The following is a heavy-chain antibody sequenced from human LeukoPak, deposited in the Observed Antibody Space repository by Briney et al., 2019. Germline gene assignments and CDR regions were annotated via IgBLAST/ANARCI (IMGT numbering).Heavy chain of an antibody. CDR1: GFTFSSYG. CDR2: IGGSGANT. CDR3: TKDSSVPFGITD. V-gene: IGHV3-23*01. J-gene: IGHJ4*02. D-gene: IGHD5/OR15-5a*01. Sequence: GGSLRLSCAASGFTFSSYGMRWVRQAPGKGLEWVSAIGGSGANTYYADSVKGRFTISRDNSKSTLSLQMNFLRAEDTAVYYCTKDSSVPFGITDWGQGTLVTVSS.